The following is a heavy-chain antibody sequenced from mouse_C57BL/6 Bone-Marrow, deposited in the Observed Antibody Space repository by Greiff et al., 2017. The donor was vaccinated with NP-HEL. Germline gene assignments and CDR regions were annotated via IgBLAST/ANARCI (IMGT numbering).Heavy chain of an antibody. D-gene: IGHD1-1*01. CDR3: ARQRAYGSSYVPFAY. CDR1: GYTFTGYW. CDR2: ILPGSGST. J-gene: IGHJ3*01. V-gene: IGHV1-9*01. Sequence: VQLQQSGAELMKPGASVKLSCKATGYTFTGYWIEWVKQRPGHGLEWIGEILPGSGSTNSNEKFKGKATFTAYTSSNTAYMQLSSLTTEDSAIYYCARQRAYGSSYVPFAYWGQGTLVTVSA.